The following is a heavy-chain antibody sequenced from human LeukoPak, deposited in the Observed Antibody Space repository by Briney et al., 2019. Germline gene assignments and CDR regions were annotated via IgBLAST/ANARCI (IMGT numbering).Heavy chain of an antibody. CDR2: ISSTSSSYI. J-gene: IGHJ4*02. CDR3: ARGLQSCTGDCYFGY. CDR1: GFTFSSYS. V-gene: IGHV3-21*01. D-gene: IGHD2-8*02. Sequence: GGSLRLPCAASGFTFSSYSMNWVRQAPGKGLEWVSSISSTSSSYIYYADSVKDRFTISRDNAKNSLYLQMNSLRAEDTAVYYCARGLQSCTGDCYFGYWGQGTLVTVSS.